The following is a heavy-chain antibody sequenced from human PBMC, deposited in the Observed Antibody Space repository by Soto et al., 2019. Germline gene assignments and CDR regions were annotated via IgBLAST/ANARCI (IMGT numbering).Heavy chain of an antibody. D-gene: IGHD3-10*01. CDR3: ARHGRYGSGSYSPVWYFDL. CDR2: IYYSGST. CDR1: GGSFSGYY. Sequence: SETLSLTCAVYGGSFSGYYWSWIRQPPGKGLEWIGSIYYSGSTYYNPSLKSRVTISVDTSKNQFSLKLSSVTAADTAVYYCARHGRYGSGSYSPVWYFDLWGRGTLVT. V-gene: IGHV4-34*01. J-gene: IGHJ2*01.